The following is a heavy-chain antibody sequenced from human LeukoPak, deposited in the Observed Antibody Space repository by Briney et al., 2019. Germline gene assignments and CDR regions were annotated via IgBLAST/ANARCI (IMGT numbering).Heavy chain of an antibody. J-gene: IGHJ3*02. V-gene: IGHV3-7*03. D-gene: IGHD1-26*01. Sequence: PGGSLRLSCAASGFTFSSYWMSWVRQAPGKGLEWVANINQDGTEKYYVDSVKGRFTVSRDYAKNSLYLQMNSLRAEDTAVYYCARGGSYLSAFDIWGQGTMVTVSS. CDR1: GFTFSSYW. CDR3: ARGGSYLSAFDI. CDR2: INQDGTEK.